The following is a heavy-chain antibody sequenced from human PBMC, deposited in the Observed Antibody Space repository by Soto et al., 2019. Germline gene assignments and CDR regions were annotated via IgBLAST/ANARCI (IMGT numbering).Heavy chain of an antibody. Sequence: KPSETLSLTCTVSGGSISSDYWSWLRQPPGKRLEWIGYIYNSGNTKYNPALKSRVTISADTSKNQFSLTLTSVTAADTAVYYCARVIAVAVNFDYWGQGTLVTVSS. V-gene: IGHV4-59*01. D-gene: IGHD6-19*01. CDR1: GGSISSDY. CDR3: ARVIAVAVNFDY. J-gene: IGHJ4*02. CDR2: IYNSGNT.